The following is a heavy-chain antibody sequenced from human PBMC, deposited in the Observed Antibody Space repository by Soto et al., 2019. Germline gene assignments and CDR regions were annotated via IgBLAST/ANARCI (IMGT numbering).Heavy chain of an antibody. D-gene: IGHD2-8*01. CDR2: IRSKAYGGTT. Sequence: GGSLRLSCTASGFTFGDYAMSWFRQAPGKGLEWVGFIRSKAYGGTTEYAASVKGRFTISRDDSKSIAYLQMNSLKTEDTAVYYCTRDWEDIVLMVYAGIWFDPWGQGTLVTVSS. V-gene: IGHV3-49*03. CDR3: TRDWEDIVLMVYAGIWFDP. J-gene: IGHJ5*02. CDR1: GFTFGDYA.